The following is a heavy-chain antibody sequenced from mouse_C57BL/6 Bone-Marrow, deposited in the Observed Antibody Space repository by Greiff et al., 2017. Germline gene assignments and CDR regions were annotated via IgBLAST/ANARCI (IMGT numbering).Heavy chain of an antibody. Sequence: QFQLQQPGAELVKPGASVKLSCKASGYPFTSSWMHWVKQRPGQGLEWIGMIHPNSGSTNYNEKFKSKATLTVDKSSSTAYMQLSSLTSEDSAVYYCARGPLGLFAYWGQGTLVTVSA. CDR1: GYPFTSSW. CDR2: IHPNSGST. CDR3: ARGPLGLFAY. J-gene: IGHJ3*01. V-gene: IGHV1-64*01. D-gene: IGHD3-3*01.